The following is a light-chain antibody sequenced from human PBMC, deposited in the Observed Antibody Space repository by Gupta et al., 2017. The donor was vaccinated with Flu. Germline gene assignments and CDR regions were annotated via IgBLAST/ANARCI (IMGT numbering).Light chain of an antibody. Sequence: DIVMTQSPDSLAVSLGERATINCKSSQSLLYSSNNKNYLAWYQQKPGQPPKLLIHWASTRESGVPDRFSGSGSGTDFTLTISSLQAEDVAVYYCQQYYTTPFAFGPGTRLDIK. CDR1: QSLLYSSNNKNY. CDR3: QQYYTTPFA. J-gene: IGKJ5*01. V-gene: IGKV4-1*01. CDR2: WAS.